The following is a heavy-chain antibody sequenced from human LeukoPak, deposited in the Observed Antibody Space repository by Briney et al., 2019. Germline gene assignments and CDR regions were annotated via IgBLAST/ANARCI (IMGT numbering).Heavy chain of an antibody. V-gene: IGHV3-48*03. Sequence: GGSLRLSCAASGFTFSSYEMNWVRQAPGKGLEWVSYISSSSYIYYVDSVKGRFTISRDNAKNSLYLQMNSLRAEDTAVYYCARGQLYYDSSGFDYWGQGTLVTVSS. CDR1: GFTFSSYE. CDR2: ISSSSYI. D-gene: IGHD3-22*01. CDR3: ARGQLYYDSSGFDY. J-gene: IGHJ4*02.